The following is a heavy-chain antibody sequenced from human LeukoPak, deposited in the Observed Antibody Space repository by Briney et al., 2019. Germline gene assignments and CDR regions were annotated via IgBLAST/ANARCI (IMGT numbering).Heavy chain of an antibody. D-gene: IGHD3-3*01. CDR3: ARDPFWNGDAFDV. CDR2: ITPNSGGT. Sequence: ASVRVSCKASGYTLTDYYMHWVRQAPGQGLEWMGWITPNSGGTNYAQKFQGRVTMTRDTSISTAYMELSRLGSDDRAVYYCARDPFWNGDAFDVWGQGTMVTVSS. V-gene: IGHV1-2*02. J-gene: IGHJ3*01. CDR1: GYTLTDYY.